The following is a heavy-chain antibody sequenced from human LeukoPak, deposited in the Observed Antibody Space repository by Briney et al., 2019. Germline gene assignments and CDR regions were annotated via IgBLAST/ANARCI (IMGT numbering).Heavy chain of an antibody. CDR3: ARTRGTMVRGATRGYYYMDV. CDR1: GGSISSYY. D-gene: IGHD3-10*01. V-gene: IGHV4-59*01. J-gene: IGHJ6*03. Sequence: SETLSLTCTVSGGSISSYYWSWIRQPPGKGLEWIGYIYYSGSTNYNPSLKSRVTISVDTSKNQFSLKLSSVTAADTAVYYCARTRGTMVRGATRGYYYMDVWGKGTTVTISS. CDR2: IYYSGST.